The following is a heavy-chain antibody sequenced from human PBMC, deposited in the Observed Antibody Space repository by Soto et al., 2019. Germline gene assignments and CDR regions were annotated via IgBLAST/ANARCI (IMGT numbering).Heavy chain of an antibody. J-gene: IGHJ4*02. CDR1: GFSLNTSGVG. D-gene: IGHD4-17*01. V-gene: IGHV2-5*02. CDR3: AHRPYGDYPIDY. Sequence: QITLKESGPTLVKPTQTLTLTCTFSGFSLNTSGVGVGWIRQPPGKALEWLALIYWDDDKRYSPSLKSRLTIPKDTSKTQVVLTLTNMDPVDTATYYCAHRPYGDYPIDYWGQGTLVTVSS. CDR2: IYWDDDK.